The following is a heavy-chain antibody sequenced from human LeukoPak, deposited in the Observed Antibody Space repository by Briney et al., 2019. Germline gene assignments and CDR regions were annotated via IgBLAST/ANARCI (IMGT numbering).Heavy chain of an antibody. Sequence: PGGSLRLSSAASGFTFSSYAMTWVRQAPGKGLEWVSSISISGGNTYYADSLKGRFIISRDNSKNTLFLQMNSLRAEDTAVYYCARDSYDSRGYLGWGVLFQHWGQGTLVTVSS. V-gene: IGHV3-23*01. D-gene: IGHD3-22*01. CDR3: ARDSYDSRGYLGWGVLFQH. CDR1: GFTFSSYA. J-gene: IGHJ1*01. CDR2: ISISGGNT.